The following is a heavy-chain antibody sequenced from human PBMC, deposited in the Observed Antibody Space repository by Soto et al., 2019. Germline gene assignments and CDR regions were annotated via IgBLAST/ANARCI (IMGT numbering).Heavy chain of an antibody. Sequence: GGSLRLSCAASGFTFSSYGMHWVRQAPGKGLEWVAVIWYDGSNKYYADSVKGRFTISRDNSKNTLYLQMNSLRAEDTAVYYCARWGSIAAAVLTPYFDYWGQGTMVTVSS. CDR3: ARWGSIAAAVLTPYFDY. CDR1: GFTFSSYG. J-gene: IGHJ4*02. D-gene: IGHD6-13*01. CDR2: IWYDGSNK. V-gene: IGHV3-33*01.